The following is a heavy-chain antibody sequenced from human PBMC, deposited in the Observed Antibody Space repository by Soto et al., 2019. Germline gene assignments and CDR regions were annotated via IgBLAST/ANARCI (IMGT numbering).Heavy chain of an antibody. Sequence: QVQLVQSGAEVKKPGASVKVSCKASGYTFTSYGISWVRQAPGQGLEWMGWISAYNGNTNYAQKLQGRVTMTTDTSTSTAYIELRSLRSDDTAVYYCARVGSGYCSGGSCYQDAFDIWGQGTMVTVSS. D-gene: IGHD2-15*01. V-gene: IGHV1-18*01. CDR1: GYTFTSYG. CDR3: ARVGSGYCSGGSCYQDAFDI. J-gene: IGHJ3*02. CDR2: ISAYNGNT.